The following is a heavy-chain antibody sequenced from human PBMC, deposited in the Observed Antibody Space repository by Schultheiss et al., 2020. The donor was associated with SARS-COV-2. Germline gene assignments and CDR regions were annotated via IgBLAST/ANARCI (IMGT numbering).Heavy chain of an antibody. J-gene: IGHJ4*02. D-gene: IGHD3-22*01. CDR1: GGSISSYY. V-gene: IGHV4-59*01. Sequence: SETLSLTCTVSGGSISSYYWSWIRQPPGKGLEWIGYIYYSGSTNYNPSLKSRVTISVDTSKNQFSLKLSSVTAADTAVYYCERVYDSSGYYFDYWGQGTLVTVSS. CDR3: ERVYDSSGYYFDY. CDR2: IYYSGST.